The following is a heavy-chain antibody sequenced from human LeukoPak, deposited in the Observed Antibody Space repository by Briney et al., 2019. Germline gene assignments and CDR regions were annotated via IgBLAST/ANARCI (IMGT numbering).Heavy chain of an antibody. CDR3: ARGGYSYGWDY. V-gene: IGHV3-30*04. Sequence: GGSLRLSCAASGFTFSSYAMHWVRQTPDKGLEWVAVISYDGSNKYYADSVKGRFTISRDNSKNTLYLQMNSLRAEDTAVYYCARGGYSYGWDYWGQGTLVTVSS. D-gene: IGHD5-18*01. J-gene: IGHJ4*02. CDR1: GFTFSSYA. CDR2: ISYDGSNK.